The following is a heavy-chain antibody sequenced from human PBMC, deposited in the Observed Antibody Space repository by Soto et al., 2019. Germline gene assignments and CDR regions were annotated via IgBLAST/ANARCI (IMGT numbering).Heavy chain of an antibody. CDR2: ISSSSSYI. D-gene: IGHD6-13*01. J-gene: IGHJ6*02. Sequence: GGSLRLSCAASGFTFSSYRMNWVRQAPGKGLEWVSSISSSSSYIYYADSVKGRFTISRDNAKNSLYLQMNSMRAEDTAVYYCARDLYNSSWSGYYYYYGMDVWGQGTTVTVSS. CDR1: GFTFSSYR. CDR3: ARDLYNSSWSGYYYYYGMDV. V-gene: IGHV3-21*04.